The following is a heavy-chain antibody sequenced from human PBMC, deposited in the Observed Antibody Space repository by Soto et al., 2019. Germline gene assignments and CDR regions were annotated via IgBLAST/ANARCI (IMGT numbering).Heavy chain of an antibody. CDR1: GGTFSSYA. D-gene: IGHD5-12*01. Sequence: GASVKVSCKASGGTFSSYAISWVRQAPGQGLEWMGGIIPIFGTANYAQKFQGRVTITADESTSTAHMELSSLRSEDTAVYYCARNAPPIVATIKGGWVYWGQGTLVTVSS. J-gene: IGHJ4*02. CDR2: IIPIFGTA. CDR3: ARNAPPIVATIKGGWVY. V-gene: IGHV1-69*13.